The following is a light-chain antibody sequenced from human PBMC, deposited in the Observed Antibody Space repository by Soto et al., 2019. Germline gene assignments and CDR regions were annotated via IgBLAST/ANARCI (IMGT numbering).Light chain of an antibody. J-gene: IGLJ1*01. V-gene: IGLV1-40*01. CDR2: GNI. CDR3: QSYDSSLSGYV. Sequence: QSVLTQPPSVSGAPGQRVTISCTGSSSNIGAGYDVHWYQQLPGTAPKLLLYGNINRPSGVPDRFSGSKSGTSASLAITGLQAEDEADYYCQSYDSSLSGYVFGTGTKLTVL. CDR1: SSNIGAGYD.